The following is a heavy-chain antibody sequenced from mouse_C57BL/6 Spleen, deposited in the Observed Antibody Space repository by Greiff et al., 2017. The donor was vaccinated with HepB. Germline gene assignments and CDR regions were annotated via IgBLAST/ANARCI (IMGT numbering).Heavy chain of an antibody. V-gene: IGHV1-69*01. CDR1: GYTFTSYW. Sequence: QVQLQQPGAELVMPGASVKLSCKASGYTFTSYWMHWVKQRPGQGLEWIGEIDPSDSYTNSNQKFKGKSTLTVDKSSSTAYMQLSSLTSEDSAVYYCARIYDYDGGFAYWGQGTLVTVSA. CDR3: ARIYDYDGGFAY. D-gene: IGHD2-4*01. J-gene: IGHJ3*01. CDR2: IDPSDSYT.